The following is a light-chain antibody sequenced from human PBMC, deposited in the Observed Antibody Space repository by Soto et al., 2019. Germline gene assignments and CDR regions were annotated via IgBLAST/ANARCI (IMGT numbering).Light chain of an antibody. CDR1: SSDVENYNL. Sequence: QSALTQPASVSGSPGQSITISCSGTSSDVENYNLVSWYQQHPGKAPKLMIYEGSKRPSGVSNRFSGSKSGNTASLTISGLQAEDEADYYCCSYAGSSTFKLFGGGTKVTVL. CDR3: CSYAGSSTFKL. J-gene: IGLJ2*01. CDR2: EGS. V-gene: IGLV2-23*03.